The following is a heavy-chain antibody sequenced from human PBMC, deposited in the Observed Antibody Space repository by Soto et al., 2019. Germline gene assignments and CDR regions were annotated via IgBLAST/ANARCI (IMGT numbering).Heavy chain of an antibody. J-gene: IGHJ4*02. Sequence: XVKVSCKASGGTSSSYTIRWVRQAPGQGLEWMGRIIPILGIANYAQKFQGRVTITADKSTSTAYMELSSLRSEDTAVYYCARDHGYCSSTSCYASLDYWGQGTLVTVSS. D-gene: IGHD2-2*01. CDR2: IIPILGIA. CDR3: ARDHGYCSSTSCYASLDY. CDR1: GGTSSSYT. V-gene: IGHV1-69*04.